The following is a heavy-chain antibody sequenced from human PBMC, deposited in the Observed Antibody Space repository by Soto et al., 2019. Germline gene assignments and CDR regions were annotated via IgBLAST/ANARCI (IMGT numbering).Heavy chain of an antibody. CDR3: AKRHYCGSGSFALAT. V-gene: IGHV3-23*01. CDR2: VSGDGYAS. J-gene: IGHJ4*03. Sequence: EVRLLESGGGLVQPGGSLRLSCAGSGFTFSSNAMSWVRQAPGKGLEWVSSVSGDGYASDYADSVKGRFTVSRHNSKNTLYLQMNILRAEDTAVYYCAKRHYCGSGSFALATWGQGTLVTVSS. D-gene: IGHD3-10*01. CDR1: GFTFSSNA.